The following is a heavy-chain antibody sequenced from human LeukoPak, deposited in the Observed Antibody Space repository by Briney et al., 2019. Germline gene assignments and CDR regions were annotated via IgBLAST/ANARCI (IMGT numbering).Heavy chain of an antibody. Sequence: PGGSLRLSCAASGFSFSSYAVSWVRQAPGRGLEWVSGISDGGSRTYYADSVKGRFTISRDDSKNTLYLQMNSLRAEDTAVYYCAKVQLGSGVDYWGQGTRVSVSS. J-gene: IGHJ4*02. D-gene: IGHD7-27*01. V-gene: IGHV3-23*01. CDR3: AKVQLGSGVDY. CDR2: ISDGGSRT. CDR1: GFSFSSYA.